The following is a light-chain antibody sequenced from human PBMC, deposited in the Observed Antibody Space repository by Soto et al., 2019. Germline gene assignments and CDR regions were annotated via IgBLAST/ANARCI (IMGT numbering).Light chain of an antibody. CDR3: QQRSNWPSWT. CDR1: QSVSSY. J-gene: IGKJ1*01. V-gene: IGKV3-11*01. Sequence: EIVLTQSPATLSLSPGERATPSCRASQSVSSYLAWYQQKPGQAPRLLIYGASSRATGIPDRFSGSGSGTDFTLTISRLEPEDFAVYYCQQRSNWPSWTFGQGTKV. CDR2: GAS.